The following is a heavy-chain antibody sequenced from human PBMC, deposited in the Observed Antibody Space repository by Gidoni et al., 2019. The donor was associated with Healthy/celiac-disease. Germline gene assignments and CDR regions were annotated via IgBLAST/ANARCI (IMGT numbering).Heavy chain of an antibody. J-gene: IGHJ6*02. CDR1: GGTFSSYA. V-gene: IGHV1-69*01. Sequence: QVQLVQSGAEVKKPGSSVKVSCKASGGTFSSYAISWVRQAPGQGLEWMGGIIPIFGTANYAQKFQGRVTITADESTSTAYMELSSLRSEDTAVYYCARGPEGYCSSTSCYTLYYYYGMDVWGQGTTVTVSS. D-gene: IGHD2-2*02. CDR2: IIPIFGTA. CDR3: ARGPEGYCSSTSCYTLYYYYGMDV.